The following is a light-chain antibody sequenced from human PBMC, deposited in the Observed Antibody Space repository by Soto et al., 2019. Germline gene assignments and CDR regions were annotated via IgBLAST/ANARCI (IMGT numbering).Light chain of an antibody. J-gene: IGKJ2*01. CDR3: QQYGSSSYT. CDR1: QSVSSSY. Sequence: ETVLTQSPGTLSLSPGERATLSCRASQSVSSSYLAWYQQKPGQAPRLLIYGASSRATGIPDRFSGSGSGTDVTLTISRLEPEDFAVYYCQQYGSSSYTFGQGTKLEIK. CDR2: GAS. V-gene: IGKV3-20*01.